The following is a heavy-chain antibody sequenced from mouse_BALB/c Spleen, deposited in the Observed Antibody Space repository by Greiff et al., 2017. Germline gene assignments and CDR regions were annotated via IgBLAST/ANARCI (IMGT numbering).Heavy chain of an antibody. CDR3: ARLTGYGNYYYAMDY. D-gene: IGHD2-1*01. CDR1: GYTFTSYV. Sequence: EVKLQESGPELVKPGASVKMSCKASGYTFTSYVMHWVKQKPGQGLEWIGYINPYNDGTKYNEKFKGKATLTSDKSSSTAYMELSSLTSEDSAVYYCARLTGYGNYYYAMDYWGQGTSVTVSS. CDR2: INPYNDGT. J-gene: IGHJ4*01. V-gene: IGHV1-14*01.